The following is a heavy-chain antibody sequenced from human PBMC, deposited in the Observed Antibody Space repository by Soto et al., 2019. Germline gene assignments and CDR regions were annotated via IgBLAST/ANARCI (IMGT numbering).Heavy chain of an antibody. Sequence: PSETLSLTCTVSGGSISSYYWSWIRQPPGKGLEWIGYIYYSGSTNYNPSLKSRVIISVDTSKNQFSLKLSSVTAADTAVYYCARDQIVLVPAAIGEDYYYYVMDFWGQGTTVIVSS. CDR1: GGSISSYY. V-gene: IGHV4-59*01. CDR2: IYYSGST. J-gene: IGHJ6*02. CDR3: ARDQIVLVPAAIGEDYYYYVMDF. D-gene: IGHD2-2*01.